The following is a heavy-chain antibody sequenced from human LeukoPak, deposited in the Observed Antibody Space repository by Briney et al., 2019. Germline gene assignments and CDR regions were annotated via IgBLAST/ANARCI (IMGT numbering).Heavy chain of an antibody. CDR2: IYYSGST. V-gene: IGHV4-31*03. Sequence: PSQTLSLTCTVSGGSISSGGYYWSWIRQHPGKGLEWIGYIYYSGSTYYNPSLKSRVTISVDTSKNQFSLKLSSVTAADTAVYYCARSGYSYGTVKFDYWGQGTLVTVSS. D-gene: IGHD5-18*01. J-gene: IGHJ4*02. CDR3: ARSGYSYGTVKFDY. CDR1: GGSISSGGYY.